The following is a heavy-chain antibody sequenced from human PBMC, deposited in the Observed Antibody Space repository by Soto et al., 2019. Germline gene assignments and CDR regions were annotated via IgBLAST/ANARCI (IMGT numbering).Heavy chain of an antibody. D-gene: IGHD6-19*01. CDR3: AGDMYSSEYFVKWFEL. CDR1: GFSFSSYA. Sequence: QVRLVESGGGVVQPGRSLRLSCTASGFSFSSYAMYWFRQPPGKGLEWVAVISKDGMNKNYADSVNARVTVSRDNANHSLDLQLYSLRGEDTAMYYCAGDMYSSEYFVKWFELWGQGPLVTVSS. J-gene: IGHJ5*02. V-gene: IGHV3-30*04. CDR2: ISKDGMNK.